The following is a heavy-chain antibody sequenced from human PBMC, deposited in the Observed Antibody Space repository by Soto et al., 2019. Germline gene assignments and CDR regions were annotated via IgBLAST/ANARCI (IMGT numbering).Heavy chain of an antibody. Sequence: SGGSLRLSCTVSGFAFNNYGMNWVRQAPGKGLEWVSSISKSDYTYYSDSVKGRFTISRDSAKNSVSLQMNTLRVEDTAVYYCARENSIIIPAVSDFWGQGTLVTVSS. D-gene: IGHD2-2*01. V-gene: IGHV3-21*01. CDR3: ARENSIIIPAVSDF. CDR2: ISKSDYT. CDR1: GFAFNNYG. J-gene: IGHJ4*02.